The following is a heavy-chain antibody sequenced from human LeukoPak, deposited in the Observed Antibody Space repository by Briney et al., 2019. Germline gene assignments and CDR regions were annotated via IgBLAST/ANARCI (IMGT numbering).Heavy chain of an antibody. CDR2: MTHSGST. V-gene: IGHV4-39*07. CDR3: ARRTFGGVIKY. J-gene: IGHJ4*02. Sequence: SETLSLTCTVSGVSISSSNSYWGWIRQPPGKGLEWIGEMTHSGSTNYNPSLKSRVTISVDTSKNQFSLKLSSVTVADTAVYYCARRTFGGVIKYWGQGILVTVSS. CDR1: GVSISSSNSY. D-gene: IGHD3-16*02.